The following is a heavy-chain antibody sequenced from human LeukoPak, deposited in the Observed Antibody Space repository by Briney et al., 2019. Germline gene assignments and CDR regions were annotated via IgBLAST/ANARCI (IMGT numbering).Heavy chain of an antibody. CDR3: ARELRGDIVDPWRQFRRGVIDY. V-gene: IGHV1-8*02. CDR1: GYTFTSYD. D-gene: IGHD5-12*01. J-gene: IGHJ4*02. CDR2: MNPNSGNT. Sequence: EASVKVSCKASGYTFTSYDINWVRQPTGQGLEWMGWMNPNSGNTGYAQKFQGRVTMTRDMSTSTVYMELSSLRSEDTAVYYCARELRGDIVDPWRQFRRGVIDYWGQGTLVTVSS.